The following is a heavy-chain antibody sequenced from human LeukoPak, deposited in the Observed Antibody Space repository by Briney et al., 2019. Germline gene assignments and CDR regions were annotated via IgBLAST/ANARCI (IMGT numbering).Heavy chain of an antibody. CDR1: GYSISSGYY. J-gene: IGHJ4*02. V-gene: IGHV4-38-2*02. D-gene: IGHD6-19*01. CDR3: ARHRPYSSGWSYRYYFDY. CDR2: IYHSGST. Sequence: PSETLSLTCTVSGYSISSGYYWGWIRQPPGKGLEWIGSIYHSGSTYYNPSLKSRVTISVDTSKNQFSLKLSSVTAADTAVYYCARHRPYSSGWSYRYYFDYWGQGTLVTVSS.